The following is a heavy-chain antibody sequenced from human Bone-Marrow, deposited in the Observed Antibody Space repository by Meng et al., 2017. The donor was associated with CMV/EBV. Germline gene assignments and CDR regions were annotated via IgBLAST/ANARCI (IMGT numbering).Heavy chain of an antibody. CDR3: AKEPRPYDSSG. CDR2: ISWNSGSI. J-gene: IGHJ4*02. Sequence: LSLTCAASGFTFDDYAMHWVRQAPGKGLEWVSGISWNSGSIGYADSVKGRFTISRDNAKNSLYLQMNSLRAEDTALYYCAKEPRPYDSSGWGQGTLVTVSS. D-gene: IGHD3-22*01. CDR1: GFTFDDYA. V-gene: IGHV3-9*01.